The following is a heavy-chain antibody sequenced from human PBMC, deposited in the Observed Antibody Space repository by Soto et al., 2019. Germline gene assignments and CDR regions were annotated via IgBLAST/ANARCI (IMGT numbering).Heavy chain of an antibody. V-gene: IGHV3-64*07. CDR3: ARADYGTFDN. CDR1: GFIFRNYN. Sequence: EVQLLESGGGLVQPGGSLRLSCSASGFIFRNYNMHWVRQAPGKGLEYVSGISSNGGSTFYADSVKGRFSISRDNSKNTLNIQMGSLRPEDMGTYYCARADYGTFDNWGQGTLVAVSS. D-gene: IGHD4-17*01. CDR2: ISSNGGST. J-gene: IGHJ4*02.